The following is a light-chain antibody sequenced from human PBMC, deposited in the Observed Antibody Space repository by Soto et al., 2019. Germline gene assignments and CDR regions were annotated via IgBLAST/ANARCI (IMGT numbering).Light chain of an antibody. Sequence: DIQMTQSPSSVSASVGDRVSITCRASQGISNWLAWYQQKPGRAPNLLIYAASSLQSGVSSRFSGSGSGTDFTLTISRLQPEDFATYCGQQGNSFPFTFGPGTKVDIK. CDR3: QQGNSFPFT. CDR2: AAS. V-gene: IGKV1D-12*01. J-gene: IGKJ3*01. CDR1: QGISNW.